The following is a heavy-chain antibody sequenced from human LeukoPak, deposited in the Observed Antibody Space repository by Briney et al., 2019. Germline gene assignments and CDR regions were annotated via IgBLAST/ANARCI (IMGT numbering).Heavy chain of an antibody. V-gene: IGHV4-34*01. CDR2: INHSGST. Sequence: SETLSLTCAVDGGSFSGYYWSWIRQPPGKGLEWIGEINHSGSTNYNPSLKSRVTISVDTSKNQFSLKLSSVTAADTAVYYCARGSRVGLYYDSSGYYPDDYWGQGTLVTVSS. CDR1: GGSFSGYY. J-gene: IGHJ4*02. D-gene: IGHD3-22*01. CDR3: ARGSRVGLYYDSSGYYPDDY.